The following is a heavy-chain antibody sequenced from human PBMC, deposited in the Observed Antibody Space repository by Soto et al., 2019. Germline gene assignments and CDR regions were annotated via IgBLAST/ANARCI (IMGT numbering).Heavy chain of an antibody. D-gene: IGHD3-3*01. CDR3: ARLEWLSLASWFDP. Sequence: GESLKISCKGSGYSFTNYWIGWVRQMPGKGLEWMGMIYPDDSDTKYSPSFQGQVTFSADKSINTAYLQWSSLKASDTAIYYCARLEWLSLASWFDPWGQGTLVTVSS. CDR2: IYPDDSDT. J-gene: IGHJ5*02. CDR1: GYSFTNYW. V-gene: IGHV5-51*01.